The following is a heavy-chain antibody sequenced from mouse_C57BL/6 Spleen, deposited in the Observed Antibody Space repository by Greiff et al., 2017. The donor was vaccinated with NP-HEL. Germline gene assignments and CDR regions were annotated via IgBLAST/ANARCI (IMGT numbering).Heavy chain of an antibody. CDR2: IYPRSGNT. Sequence: VQLQQSGAELARPGASVQLSCKASGYTFTSYGISWVKQRTGQGLEWIGEIYPRSGNTYYNEKFKGKATLTADKSSSTAYMELRSLTSEDSAVYFCARGGYDYAGGAYWGQGTLVTVSA. V-gene: IGHV1-81*01. CDR1: GYTFTSYG. D-gene: IGHD2-4*01. CDR3: ARGGYDYAGGAY. J-gene: IGHJ3*01.